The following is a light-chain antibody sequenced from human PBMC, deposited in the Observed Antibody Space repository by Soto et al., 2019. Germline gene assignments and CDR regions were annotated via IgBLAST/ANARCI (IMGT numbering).Light chain of an antibody. J-gene: IGLJ1*01. CDR1: SGDVGSHNH. CDR3: NSLSAAGTSYV. V-gene: IGLV2-14*01. CDR2: EVN. Sequence: QSVLTHPASVSGSPGQSIAISCTGTSGDVGSHNHVSWYQQYPGRAPKLIIYEVNNRPSGVSDRFSGSKSGSTASLTISGLQAEVEADYYCNSLSAAGTSYVFGTGTKVTVL.